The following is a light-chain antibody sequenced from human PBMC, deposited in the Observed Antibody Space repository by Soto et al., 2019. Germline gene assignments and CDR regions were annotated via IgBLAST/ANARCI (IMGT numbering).Light chain of an antibody. Sequence: DIQMTQSPSTLSASVGDRVTITCRASQSISSWLAWYQQKPGKAPKLLIYDASSLKSGVPSRFSGSGSGTEFTLTISNLQPDDFATYYCQQLNGSPWTFGQGTKVDIK. CDR1: QSISSW. CDR3: QQLNGSPWT. CDR2: DAS. J-gene: IGKJ1*01. V-gene: IGKV1-5*01.